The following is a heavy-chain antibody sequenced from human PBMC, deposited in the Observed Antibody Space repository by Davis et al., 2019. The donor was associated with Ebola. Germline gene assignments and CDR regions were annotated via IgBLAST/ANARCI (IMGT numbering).Heavy chain of an antibody. D-gene: IGHD3-3*01. Sequence: PSETLSLTCTVSGGSISSSSYYWGWIRQPPGKGLEWIGSIYYSGSTYYNPSLKSRVTISVDTSKNQFSLKLSSVTAADTAVYYCARTRGAIFGVVIPSRGYDYWGQGTLVTVSS. CDR1: GGSISSSSYY. CDR3: ARTRGAIFGVVIPSRGYDY. J-gene: IGHJ4*02. V-gene: IGHV4-39*01. CDR2: IYYSGST.